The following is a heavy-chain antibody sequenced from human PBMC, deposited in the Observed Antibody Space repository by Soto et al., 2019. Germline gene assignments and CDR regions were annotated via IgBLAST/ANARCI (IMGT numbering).Heavy chain of an antibody. V-gene: IGHV3-30-3*01. J-gene: IGHJ4*02. CDR3: ARERADY. CDR2: ISYDGSNK. D-gene: IGHD2-21*01. CDR1: GFSFSSYA. Sequence: QVQLVESGGGVVQPGRSLRLSCAASGFSFSSYAMHWVRQAPGKGLEWVAVISYDGSNKYYADFVKGRFTISRDNSKXXXXXXXXXXXXXXXAXFYCARERADYWGQGTLVTVSS.